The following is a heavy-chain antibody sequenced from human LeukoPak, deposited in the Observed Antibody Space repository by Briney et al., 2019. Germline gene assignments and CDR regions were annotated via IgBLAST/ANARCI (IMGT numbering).Heavy chain of an antibody. CDR2: IIPIFGTA. D-gene: IGHD3-22*01. Sequence: SVKVSCKAPGGTFSSYAISWVRQAPGQGLEWMGGIIPIFGTANYAQKFQGRVTITADESTSTAYMELSSLRSEDTAVYYCARAVYYYDSSGYYDAFDIWGQGTMVTVSS. CDR3: ARAVYYYDSSGYYDAFDI. CDR1: GGTFSSYA. V-gene: IGHV1-69*13. J-gene: IGHJ3*02.